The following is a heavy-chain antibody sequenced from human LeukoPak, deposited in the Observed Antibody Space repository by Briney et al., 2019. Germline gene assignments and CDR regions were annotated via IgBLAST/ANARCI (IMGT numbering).Heavy chain of an antibody. CDR2: ISDTGNT. CDR1: GFTLSSYA. J-gene: IGHJ4*02. CDR3: AKGAGYSSSWPLDY. V-gene: IGHV3-23*01. Sequence: PGGSLRLSCAASGFTLSSYAMSWVRQAPGKGLEWVSAISDTGNTYHADSVKGRFTISRDNAKNSLYLQMNSLRAEDTALYYCAKGAGYSSSWPLDYWGQGTLVTVSS. D-gene: IGHD6-13*01.